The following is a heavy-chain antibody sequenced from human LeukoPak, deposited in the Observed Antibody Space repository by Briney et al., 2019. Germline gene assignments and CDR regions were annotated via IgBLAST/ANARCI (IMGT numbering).Heavy chain of an antibody. CDR2: MNPNSGNT. J-gene: IGHJ4*02. V-gene: IGHV1-8*03. Sequence: ASVKVSCKASGYTFTSYDINWVRHATGQGLEWMGWMNPNSGNTGYAQKFQGRVTITRNTSISTAYMELSSLRSEDTAAYYCARLYYGSGSHFDYWGQGTLVTVSS. CDR3: ARLYYGSGSHFDY. D-gene: IGHD3-10*01. CDR1: GYTFTSYD.